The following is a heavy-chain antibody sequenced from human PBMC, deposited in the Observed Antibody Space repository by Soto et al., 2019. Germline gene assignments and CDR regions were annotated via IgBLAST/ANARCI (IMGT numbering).Heavy chain of an antibody. CDR1: GYTFTSYA. J-gene: IGHJ5*02. CDR3: ARSKHGYSYGLIRDNWFDP. Sequence: ASVKVSCKASGYTFTSYARHWVRQAPGQRLEWMGWINAGNGNTKYSQKFQGRVTITRDTSASTAYMELSSLRSEDTAVYYCARSKHGYSYGLIRDNWFDPWGQGTLVTVSS. V-gene: IGHV1-3*01. D-gene: IGHD5-18*01. CDR2: INAGNGNT.